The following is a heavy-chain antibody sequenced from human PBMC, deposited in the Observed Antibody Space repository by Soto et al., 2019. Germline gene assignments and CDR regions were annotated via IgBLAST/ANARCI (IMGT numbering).Heavy chain of an antibody. CDR3: ARHTPAISISEH. Sequence: SLTCTVSGGSISSSSYYWGWIRQPPGKGLEWIGSIYYSGSTYYNPSLKSRVTISVDTSKNQFSLKLSSVTAADTAVYYCARHTPAISISEHWGQGTLVTVSS. D-gene: IGHD2-15*01. CDR2: IYYSGST. J-gene: IGHJ1*01. CDR1: GGSISSSSYY. V-gene: IGHV4-39*01.